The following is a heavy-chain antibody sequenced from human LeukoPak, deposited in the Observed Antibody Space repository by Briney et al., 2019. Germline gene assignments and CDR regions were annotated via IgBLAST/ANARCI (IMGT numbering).Heavy chain of an antibody. J-gene: IGHJ4*02. CDR3: TRGGSGSYATFGY. Sequence: PSQTLSLTCTVSGGSISSGTYYWSWVRQPAGTGLEWIGRFQSSGSTNYSPSLKSRVTISVDTSKNQFSLRLTSVTAADTAVYYCTRGGSGSYATFGYWGQGILVTVSS. CDR1: GGSISSGTYY. D-gene: IGHD3-10*01. V-gene: IGHV4-61*02. CDR2: FQSSGST.